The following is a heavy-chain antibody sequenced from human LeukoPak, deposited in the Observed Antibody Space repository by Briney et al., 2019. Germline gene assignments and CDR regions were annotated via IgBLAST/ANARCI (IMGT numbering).Heavy chain of an antibody. CDR3: ASPSRGWAFDY. V-gene: IGHV3-30*04. D-gene: IGHD6-19*01. J-gene: IGHJ4*02. Sequence: GRSLRLSCAASGFTFSSYAMHWVRQAPGKGLEWVAVISYDGSNKYYADSVKGRFTISRDNSKNTLYLQMNSLRAKDTAVYYCASPSRGWAFDYWGQGTLVTVSS. CDR1: GFTFSSYA. CDR2: ISYDGSNK.